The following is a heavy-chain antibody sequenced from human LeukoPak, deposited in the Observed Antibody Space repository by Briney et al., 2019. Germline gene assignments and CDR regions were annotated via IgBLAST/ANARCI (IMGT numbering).Heavy chain of an antibody. CDR1: GYTFTDYY. J-gene: IGHJ4*02. D-gene: IGHD7-27*01. Sequence: ASVKVSCKAFGYTFTDYYLHWVRQAPGQGLEWMGWINPNSGGTNYAQKFQGRVTMTGDTSISTAYMELNRLRSDDTALYYCARSENWDYFDYWGQGTLVTVSS. V-gene: IGHV1-2*02. CDR2: INPNSGGT. CDR3: ARSENWDYFDY.